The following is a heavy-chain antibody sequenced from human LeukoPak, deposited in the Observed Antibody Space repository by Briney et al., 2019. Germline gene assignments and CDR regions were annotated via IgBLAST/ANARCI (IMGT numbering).Heavy chain of an antibody. Sequence: ASVKVSCKASGYTFTSYYMHWVRQAPGQGLEWMGIISPSGGSTSYAQKFQGRVTMTRDTSTSTVYMELSSLRSEDTAVYYCARVDLATVIDYWGQGTLVTVSS. CDR3: ARVDLATVIDY. CDR2: ISPSGGST. V-gene: IGHV1-46*01. D-gene: IGHD1-26*01. CDR1: GYTFTSYY. J-gene: IGHJ4*02.